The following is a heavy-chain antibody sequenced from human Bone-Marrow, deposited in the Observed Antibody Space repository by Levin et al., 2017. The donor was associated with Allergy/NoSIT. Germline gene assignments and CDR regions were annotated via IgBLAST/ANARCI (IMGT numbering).Heavy chain of an antibody. CDR2: TYYRSKWHN. V-gene: IGHV6-1*01. CDR1: GDSVSRHSVA. Sequence: SQTLSLTCAISGDSVSRHSVAWNWIRQSPSRGLEWLGRTYYRSKWHNDYAFSVNSRMIINADTSKNQFSLQLSSVTHEDTAVYYCSRDNYDFWSGPTYYYFGMDVWGQGTTVIVSS. J-gene: IGHJ6*02. D-gene: IGHD3-3*01. CDR3: SRDNYDFWSGPTYYYFGMDV.